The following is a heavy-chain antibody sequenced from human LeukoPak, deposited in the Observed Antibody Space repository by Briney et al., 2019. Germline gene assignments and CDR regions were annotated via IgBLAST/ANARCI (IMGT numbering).Heavy chain of an antibody. Sequence: GGSLRLSCAASGFTFDDYAMSWVRQTPGKGLEWVSGTNWDGGRTGYADSVKGRFTISRDNAKNSLYLQMNSLRVEDTAMYYCARDGLRRPPTPYCGGDCPLDYWGQGTLVSVSS. J-gene: IGHJ4*02. D-gene: IGHD2-21*02. V-gene: IGHV3-20*04. CDR1: GFTFDDYA. CDR2: TNWDGGRT. CDR3: ARDGLRRPPTPYCGGDCPLDY.